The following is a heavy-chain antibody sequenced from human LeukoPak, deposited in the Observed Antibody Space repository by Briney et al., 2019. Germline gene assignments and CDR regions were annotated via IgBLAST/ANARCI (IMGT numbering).Heavy chain of an antibody. CDR1: GGSFSGYY. CDR2: INHSGST. D-gene: IGHD3-22*01. Sequence: SETLSLTCAVYGGSFSGYYWSWIRQPPGKGLEWIGEINHSGSTNYNPSLKSRVTISVDTSKNQFSLKLSSVTAADTAVYYCARGPSYYYYDSSGYDYWGQGMLVTVSS. J-gene: IGHJ4*02. CDR3: ARGPSYYYYDSSGYDY. V-gene: IGHV4-34*01.